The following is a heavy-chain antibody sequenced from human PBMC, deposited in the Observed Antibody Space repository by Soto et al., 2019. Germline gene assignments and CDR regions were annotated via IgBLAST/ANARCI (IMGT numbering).Heavy chain of an antibody. D-gene: IGHD6-6*01. CDR2: IYYSGST. V-gene: IGHV4-59*01. J-gene: IGHJ6*02. Sequence: SETLSLACTFSVGSISIYYWSWIGQPPGKGLEWIGYIYYSGSTNYNPSLKSRVTISVDTSKNQFSLKLSSVTAADTAVYYCASGIPARPNPYYYYYGMDVWGQGTTVTVSS. CDR1: VGSISIYY. CDR3: ASGIPARPNPYYYYYGMDV.